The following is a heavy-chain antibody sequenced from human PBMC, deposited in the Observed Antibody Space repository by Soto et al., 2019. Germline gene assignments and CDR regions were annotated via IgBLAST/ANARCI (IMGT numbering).Heavy chain of an antibody. D-gene: IGHD1-26*01. V-gene: IGHV1-45*02. J-gene: IGHJ4*02. CDR3: ASGGAGSGPFTWELPDH. Sequence: QMQLVQSGAEVKKPGSSVTVCCKALGNTFTYRYLHWVRQAPGQALEWMGWITPFNGDVHCAQKFQERVTITRDRSINTAYMRMSSLRSEDTAMYYCASGGAGSGPFTWELPDHWGQGTLVTVSS. CDR2: ITPFNGDV. CDR1: GNTFTYRY.